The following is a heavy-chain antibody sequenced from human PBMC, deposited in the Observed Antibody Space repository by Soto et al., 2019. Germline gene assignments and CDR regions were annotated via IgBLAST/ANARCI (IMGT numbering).Heavy chain of an antibody. J-gene: IGHJ6*04. V-gene: IGHV3-48*01. Sequence: GRSLRLSCAASGFTFSSYSMNWVRQAPGKGLEWVSYISSSSSTIYYADSVKGRFTISRDNANNSLYLQMNSLRAEDTAVYYCVTSRHPMDVWGKGTTVTVSS. D-gene: IGHD1-1*01. CDR2: ISSSSSTI. CDR3: VTSRHPMDV. CDR1: GFTFSSYS.